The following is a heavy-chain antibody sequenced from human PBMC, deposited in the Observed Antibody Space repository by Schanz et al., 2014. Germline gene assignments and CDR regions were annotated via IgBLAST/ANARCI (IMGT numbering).Heavy chain of an antibody. Sequence: QVQLQESGPGLVKPSETLSLTCTVSGDSIGTYQWSWIRQPPGKGLEWIGYVYHSGVTTYKSSLKGRFGITVDTIKTHFSLKLNSVTAADTAVYYCARSTYDFWSAFDYWGQGILVAVSS. D-gene: IGHD3-3*01. CDR1: GDSIGTYQ. V-gene: IGHV4-59*08. CDR3: ARSTYDFWSAFDY. J-gene: IGHJ4*02. CDR2: VYHSGVT.